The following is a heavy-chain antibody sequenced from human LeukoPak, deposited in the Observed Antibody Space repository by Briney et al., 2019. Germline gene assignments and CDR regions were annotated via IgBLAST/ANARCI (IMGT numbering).Heavy chain of an antibody. D-gene: IGHD3-10*01. J-gene: IGHJ5*02. CDR3: ARGPYYGSGSYYFGWFDP. CDR2: INHSGST. Sequence: SETLSLTCAVYGGSFSGYYWSWIRQPPGKGLGWIGEINHSGSTNYNPSLKSRVTISVDTSKNQFSLKLSSVTAADTAVYYCARGPYYGSGSYYFGWFDPWGQGTLVTVSS. CDR1: GGSFSGYY. V-gene: IGHV4-34*01.